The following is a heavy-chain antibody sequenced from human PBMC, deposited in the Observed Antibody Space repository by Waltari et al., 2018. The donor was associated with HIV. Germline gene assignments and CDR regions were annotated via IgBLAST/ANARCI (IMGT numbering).Heavy chain of an antibody. CDR1: GYTISELS. CDR2: VDPEQGKT. V-gene: IGHV1-24*01. CDR3: TTEGLYCSGGTCYSRFDP. Sequence: QVLLVQSGAEVKKPGASVKVSCKVSGYTISELSMTWVRQAPGKGLEWMGGVDPEQGKTIYAQNFQGRVTMTEDAATDTAYMELSSLRSEDTAVYYCTTEGLYCSGGTCYSRFDPWGQGTLVTVSS. D-gene: IGHD2-15*01. J-gene: IGHJ5*02.